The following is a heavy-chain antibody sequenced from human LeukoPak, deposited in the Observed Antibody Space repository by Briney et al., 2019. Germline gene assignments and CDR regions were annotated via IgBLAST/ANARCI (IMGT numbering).Heavy chain of an antibody. V-gene: IGHV1-3*01. CDR1: GYTFTSYA. Sequence: ASVKVSCKASGYTFTSYAMHWVRQAPGQRLEWMGWINAGNGNTKYSQKFQGRVTITRDTSASTAYMELSSLRSEDTAVYYCARGGSGAPLRHYYYGMDVWGQGTTVTVSS. CDR3: ARGGSGAPLRHYYYGMDV. J-gene: IGHJ6*02. CDR2: INAGNGNT. D-gene: IGHD6-19*01.